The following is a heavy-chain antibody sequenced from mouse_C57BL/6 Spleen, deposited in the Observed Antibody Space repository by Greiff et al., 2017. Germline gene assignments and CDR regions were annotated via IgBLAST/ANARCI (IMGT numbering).Heavy chain of an antibody. J-gene: IGHJ2*01. CDR3: TTFQFITTVVARGY. V-gene: IGHV14-1*01. D-gene: IGHD1-1*01. CDR1: GFNIKDYY. CDR2: IDPEDGDT. Sequence: EVQLQQSGAELVRPGASVKLSCTASGFNIKDYYMHWVKQRPEQGLEWIGRIDPEDGDTEYAPKFQGKATMTADTSSNTAYLQLSTLTSEDTAVYYCTTFQFITTVVARGYWGQGTTLTVSS.